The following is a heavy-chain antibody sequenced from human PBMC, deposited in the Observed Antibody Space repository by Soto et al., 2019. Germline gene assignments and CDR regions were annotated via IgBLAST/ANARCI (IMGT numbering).Heavy chain of an antibody. Sequence: QVQLVQSGAEVKKPGASVKVSCKASGYTFTSYDINWVRQATGQGLEWMGWMNPNSGNTGNAQKSQGRVTMTRNTSISTAYIELSSLRSEDTAVNYCARGITICGVVDPGGQGTLVTVSS. CDR1: GYTFTSYD. CDR2: MNPNSGNT. CDR3: ARGITICGVVDP. J-gene: IGHJ5*02. D-gene: IGHD3-3*01. V-gene: IGHV1-8*01.